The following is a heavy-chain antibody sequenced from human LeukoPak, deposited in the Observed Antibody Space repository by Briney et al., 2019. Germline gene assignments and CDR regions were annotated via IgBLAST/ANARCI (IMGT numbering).Heavy chain of an antibody. Sequence: SETLSLTCAVYGGSFSGYYWSWIRQPPGKGLEWIGEINHSGSTNYNPSLKSRVTISVGTSKNQFSLKLSSVTAADTAVYYCARAVVVDRLIDYWGQGTLVTVSS. D-gene: IGHD2-15*01. CDR2: INHSGST. CDR3: ARAVVVDRLIDY. V-gene: IGHV4-34*01. J-gene: IGHJ4*02. CDR1: GGSFSGYY.